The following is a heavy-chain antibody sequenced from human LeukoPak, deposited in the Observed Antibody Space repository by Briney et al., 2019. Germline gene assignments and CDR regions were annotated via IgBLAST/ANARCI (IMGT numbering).Heavy chain of an antibody. V-gene: IGHV3-9*01. CDR3: VKGTWGSPFDY. CDR2: ISRDSGTI. J-gene: IGHJ4*02. Sequence: PGRSLRLSCAASGFAFHDYSMHWVRQAPGKGLEWVSGISRDSGTIDCADSVKGRFTISRDNAENSLYLQMNSLRTEDTAFYYCVKGTWGSPFDYWGQGTLVAVSS. CDR1: GFAFHDYS. D-gene: IGHD7-27*01.